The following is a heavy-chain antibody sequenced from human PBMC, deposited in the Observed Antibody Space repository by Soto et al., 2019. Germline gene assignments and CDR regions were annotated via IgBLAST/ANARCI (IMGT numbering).Heavy chain of an antibody. D-gene: IGHD3-3*01. CDR1: GFTFSSYE. V-gene: IGHV3-48*03. Sequence: EVQLEESGGGLVQPGGSLRLSCAASGFTFSSYEMNWVRQVPGKGLQWVSYIGTSETIRYYADSVKGRFTISRDNAKNSLYLQMNSLRAEDTAIYYCARETLTLFGGVRDNVYYGMDVWAPGTSVTVSS. CDR2: IGTSETIR. CDR3: ARETLTLFGGVRDNVYYGMDV. J-gene: IGHJ6*02.